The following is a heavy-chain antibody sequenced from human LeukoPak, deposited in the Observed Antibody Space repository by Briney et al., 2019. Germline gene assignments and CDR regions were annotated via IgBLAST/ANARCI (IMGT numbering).Heavy chain of an antibody. CDR3: ARGGAPYYYDSSGYYSNAFDI. CDR2: ISGSGGST. V-gene: IGHV3-23*01. CDR1: GFTFSSYA. D-gene: IGHD3-22*01. J-gene: IGHJ3*02. Sequence: GGSLRLSCAASGFTFSSYAMSWVRQAPGKGLEWVSAISGSGGSTYYADSVKGRFTISRHNPKNTLYLQMNSLRAEDTAVYYCARGGAPYYYDSSGYYSNAFDIWGQGTMVTVSS.